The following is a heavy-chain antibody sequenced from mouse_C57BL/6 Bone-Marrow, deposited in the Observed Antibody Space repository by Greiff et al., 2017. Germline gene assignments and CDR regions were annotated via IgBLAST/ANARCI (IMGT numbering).Heavy chain of an antibody. CDR2: INYDGSST. J-gene: IGHJ1*03. D-gene: IGHD1-1*02. V-gene: IGHV5-16*01. Sequence: EVHLVESEGGLVQPGSSMKLSCTASGFTFSDYYMAWVRQVPEKGLEWVANINYDGSSTYYLDSLKSRFIISRDNAKNILYLQMSSLKSEDTATYYCARDRWYWWYFDVWGTGTTVTVAS. CDR3: ARDRWYWWYFDV. CDR1: GFTFSDYY.